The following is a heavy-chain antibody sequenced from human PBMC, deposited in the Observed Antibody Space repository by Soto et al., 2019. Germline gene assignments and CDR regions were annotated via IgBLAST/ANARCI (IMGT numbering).Heavy chain of an antibody. D-gene: IGHD6-6*01. CDR1: GFTFNTYS. CDR3: ASSSGDI. CDR2: ISSSSSAI. Sequence: EVQLVESGGGLVQPGGSLRLSCAASGFTFNTYSMNWVRQAPGKGLEWVSFISSSSSAIYHADSVKGRFTIPRDNAKNSLYLQMNSLRDGDTAVDYCASSSGDIWGQGTMVTVSS. J-gene: IGHJ3*02. V-gene: IGHV3-48*02.